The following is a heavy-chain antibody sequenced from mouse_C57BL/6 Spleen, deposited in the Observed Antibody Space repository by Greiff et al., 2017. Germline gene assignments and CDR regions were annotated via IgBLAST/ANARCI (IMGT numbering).Heavy chain of an antibody. CDR1: GYTFTSYW. J-gene: IGHJ1*03. CDR3: ARNYDYFYWYFDV. D-gene: IGHD2-4*01. CDR2: IDPKSGGT. Sequence: QVQLQQPGAELVKPGASVKLSCKASGYTFTSYWMHWVKQRPGRGLEWIGRIDPKSGGTKYNEKFKSKAKLTVDKPSSPAYMQLSSLTSEDSAVYYCARNYDYFYWYFDVWGTGTTVTVSS. V-gene: IGHV1-72*01.